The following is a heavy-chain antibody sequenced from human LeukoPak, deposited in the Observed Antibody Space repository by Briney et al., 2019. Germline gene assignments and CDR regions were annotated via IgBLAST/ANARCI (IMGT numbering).Heavy chain of an antibody. Sequence: GGSLRLSCVASGLTLSSHWMTWVRQAPGKGPEWVANIKEDGGERYYVDSVKGRFTISRDNSKNTLYLQVNSLRAEDTAVYYCAKGGKWDVTPFDYWGQGTLVTVSS. V-gene: IGHV3-7*03. CDR3: AKGGKWDVTPFDY. CDR1: GLTLSSHW. J-gene: IGHJ4*02. CDR2: IKEDGGER. D-gene: IGHD1-26*01.